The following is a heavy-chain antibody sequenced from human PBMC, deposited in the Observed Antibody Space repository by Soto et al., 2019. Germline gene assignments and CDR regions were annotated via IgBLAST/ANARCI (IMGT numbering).Heavy chain of an antibody. Sequence: ASVKVSCKASGYTFSVYYIHWVRQAPGQGLEWMGIINPTAGSTDYAQNFQGRVTMTRDTSASTVYMQMSSLTSEDAAVYYCARGESSGYSDYWGQGTLVTVSS. CDR3: ARGESSGYSDY. V-gene: IGHV1-46*01. D-gene: IGHD3-22*01. CDR2: INPTAGST. J-gene: IGHJ4*02. CDR1: GYTFSVYY.